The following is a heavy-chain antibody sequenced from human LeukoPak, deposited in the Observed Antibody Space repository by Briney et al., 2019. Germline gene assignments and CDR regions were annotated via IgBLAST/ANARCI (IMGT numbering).Heavy chain of an antibody. Sequence: GASVKVSCKTSGYTXXDYXIHXXRXXXAXXXEWMGWINPNSGGTNYAQKFQXSVTMTRDTSISXVYMELSILRSDDTAVYYCARISXXEYXVCYPVDSFEIWGQGTMVTVSS. CDR3: ARISXXEYXVCYPVDSFEI. J-gene: IGHJ3*02. D-gene: IGHD2-8*01. V-gene: IGHV1-2*02. CDR1: GYTXXDYX. CDR2: INPNSGGT.